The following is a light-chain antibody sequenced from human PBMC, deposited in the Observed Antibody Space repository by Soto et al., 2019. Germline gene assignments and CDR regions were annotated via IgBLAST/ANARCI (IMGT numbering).Light chain of an antibody. Sequence: QSVLTQPPSASGSPGQSVTISCTGTSSDGGGYNYVSWYQHHPGKAPKLLIYEVSKRPSGVPDRFSGSKSANTASLTVSGLQAVDEADYFCSSYAGDYNLYVFGTGTKVTVL. J-gene: IGLJ1*01. CDR1: SSDGGGYNY. CDR2: EVS. CDR3: SSYAGDYNLYV. V-gene: IGLV2-8*01.